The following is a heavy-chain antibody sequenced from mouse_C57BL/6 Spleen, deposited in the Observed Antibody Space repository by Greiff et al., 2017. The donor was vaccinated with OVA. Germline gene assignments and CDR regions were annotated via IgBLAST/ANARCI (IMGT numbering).Heavy chain of an antibody. D-gene: IGHD2-5*01. J-gene: IGHJ3*01. CDR3: ARPLYYSNSWFAY. V-gene: IGHV5-4*03. Sequence: EVKVEESGGGLVKPGGSLKLSCAASGFTFSSYAMSWVRQTPEKRLEWVATISDGGSYTYYPDNVKGRFTISRDNAKNNLYLQMSHLKSEDTAMYYCARPLYYSNSWFAYWGQGTLVTVSA. CDR1: GFTFSSYA. CDR2: ISDGGSYT.